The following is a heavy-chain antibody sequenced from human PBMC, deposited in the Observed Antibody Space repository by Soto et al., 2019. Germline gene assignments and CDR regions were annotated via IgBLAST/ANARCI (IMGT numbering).Heavy chain of an antibody. CDR2: IIPILGMT. Sequence: QVQLVQSGAEVKKPGSSVKVSCKTSGDTFSSFTMSWVRQAPGQGLEWRGRIIPILGMTNYAQNFQARLTITADKSTTTGYMELSSLRSEDTAVYYCARGLDGYTPFACWGQGPLVTVSS. CDR1: GDTFSSFT. D-gene: IGHD5-12*01. J-gene: IGHJ4*02. CDR3: ARGLDGYTPFAC. V-gene: IGHV1-69*02.